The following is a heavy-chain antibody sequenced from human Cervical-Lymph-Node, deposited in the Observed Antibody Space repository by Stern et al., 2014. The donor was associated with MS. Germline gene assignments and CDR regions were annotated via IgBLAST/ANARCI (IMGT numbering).Heavy chain of an antibody. J-gene: IGHJ6*02. CDR2: IYPGDSDT. V-gene: IGHV5-51*03. CDR3: ARPGDDTAKYGLDV. Sequence: EVQLLESGAEVKKPGESLKISCKGSGYSFATYWIGWGRQMPGKGLEWMGIIYPGDSDTRSSPSFQGQVTISADKSISTAYLHWSSLKASDTAMYYCARPGDDTAKYGLDVWGQGTTVTVSS. D-gene: IGHD5-18*01. CDR1: GYSFATYW.